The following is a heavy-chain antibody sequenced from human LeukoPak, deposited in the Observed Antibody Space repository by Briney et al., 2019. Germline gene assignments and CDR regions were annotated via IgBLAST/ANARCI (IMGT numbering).Heavy chain of an antibody. CDR1: GFTFSSHA. V-gene: IGHV3-23*01. CDR2: ISGDGTRT. CDR3: AKWPEGAMDYFDY. D-gene: IGHD3-16*01. J-gene: IGHJ4*02. Sequence: GGSLRLSCAASGFTFSSHAMTWVRQAPVKGLEWVSAISGDGTRTYYADSVKGRFTISRDNSKNTLYLEMSSLRVEDTAIYYCAKWPEGAMDYFDYWGQGTLVTVSS.